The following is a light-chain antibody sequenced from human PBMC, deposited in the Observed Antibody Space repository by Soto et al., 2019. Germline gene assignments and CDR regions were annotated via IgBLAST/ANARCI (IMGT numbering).Light chain of an antibody. J-gene: IGKJ1*01. Sequence: DIQMTQSPSSVSASVGDRVTITCRASQDISTWLAWYQQKPGNAPRLLIYAASSLQSGVPSRFSGSGSGTDFALTITSLQREDFGTYYFQEANSLSAWSFGQGTKVDIK. CDR3: QEANSLSAWS. CDR1: QDISTW. V-gene: IGKV1-12*01. CDR2: AAS.